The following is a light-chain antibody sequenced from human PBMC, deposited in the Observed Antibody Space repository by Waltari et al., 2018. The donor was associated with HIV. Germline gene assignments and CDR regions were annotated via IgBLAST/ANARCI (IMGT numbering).Light chain of an antibody. J-gene: IGLJ3*02. Sequence: QSVLTQPPSVSAAPGQKVTISCSGSRSAIGSYSVSWYQQFPGTAPRRLIFDTYKRPSGIPDRFSASKSGTSATLDITGLQTGDEADYYCATWDNSLSIGVFGGGTKLTVL. CDR3: ATWDNSLSIGV. CDR2: DTY. V-gene: IGLV1-51*01. CDR1: RSAIGSYS.